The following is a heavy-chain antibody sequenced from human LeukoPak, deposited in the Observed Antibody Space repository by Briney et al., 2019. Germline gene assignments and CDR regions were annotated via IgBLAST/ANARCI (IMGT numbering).Heavy chain of an antibody. J-gene: IGHJ5*02. CDR1: GYSISSGYY. V-gene: IGHV4-38-2*01. CDR3: ARGKKLPSLNWFDP. D-gene: IGHD2-15*01. Sequence: SETLSLTCAVSGYSISSGYYWGWSRQPPGKGLEWIGSIYHSGSTYYNPSLKSRVTISVDTSKNQFSLKLSSVTAADTAVYYCARGKKLPSLNWFDPWGQGTLVTVSS. CDR2: IYHSGST.